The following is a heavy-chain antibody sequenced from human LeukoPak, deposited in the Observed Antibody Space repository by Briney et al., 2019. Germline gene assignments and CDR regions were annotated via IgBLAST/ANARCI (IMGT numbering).Heavy chain of an antibody. D-gene: IGHD3-22*01. CDR1: GFTFSSYS. Sequence: GGSLRLSCAASGFTFSSYSMNWVRQAPGKGLEWVSSISSSSSYIYYADSVKGRFTISRDNAKNSLYLQMNSLRAEDTAVYYCARDFYHDSSGSSFDYWGQGTLVTVPS. J-gene: IGHJ4*02. CDR3: ARDFYHDSSGSSFDY. CDR2: ISSSSSYI. V-gene: IGHV3-21*01.